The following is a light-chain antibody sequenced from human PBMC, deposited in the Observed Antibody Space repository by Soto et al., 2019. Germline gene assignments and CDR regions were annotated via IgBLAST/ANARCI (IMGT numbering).Light chain of an antibody. CDR3: SSYAGSHNVL. CDR2: EVS. CDR1: SSDVGGYNY. V-gene: IGLV2-8*01. Sequence: QSALTQPPSASGSPGQSVTISCTGTSSDVGGYNYVSWYQQHPGKAPKLMIYEVSKRPSGVPDLFSGSKSGNTASLTVSGLQAEDEADYYCSSYAGSHNVLFGGGTKLTVL. J-gene: IGLJ2*01.